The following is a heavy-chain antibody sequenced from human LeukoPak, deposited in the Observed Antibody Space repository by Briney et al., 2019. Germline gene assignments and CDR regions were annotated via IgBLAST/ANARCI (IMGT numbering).Heavy chain of an antibody. D-gene: IGHD3-22*01. Sequence: GGSLRLSCAASGLTDSSNSMNGVRQARGKALECVSLIYSGGITYYADSVKGRFTISRDNSKNTLFFQMNSLRAEDTAVYYCARVDGSSGYYQPYFDYWGQGNLVTVSS. J-gene: IGHJ4*02. CDR3: ARVDGSSGYYQPYFDY. CDR1: GLTDSSNS. V-gene: IGHV3-66*01. CDR2: IYSGGIT.